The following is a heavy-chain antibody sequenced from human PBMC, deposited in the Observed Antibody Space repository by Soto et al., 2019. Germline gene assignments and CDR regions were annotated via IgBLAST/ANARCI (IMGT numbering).Heavy chain of an antibody. CDR1: GGSISSGGSY. CDR2: IFYSDSF. J-gene: IGHJ4*02. D-gene: IGHD3-3*01. CDR3: ARAPETPPIFGVVRPYFFDF. V-gene: IGHV4-31*03. Sequence: QVQLQESGPGLVKSSQTLSLTCTVSGGSISSGGSYWSWIRQRPGKGLEWIGYIFYSDSFYYTPSLKGRVVILADTSKNRFTLKLSSVTDADTAVYYCARAPETPPIFGVVRPYFFDFWGQGTLVTVSS.